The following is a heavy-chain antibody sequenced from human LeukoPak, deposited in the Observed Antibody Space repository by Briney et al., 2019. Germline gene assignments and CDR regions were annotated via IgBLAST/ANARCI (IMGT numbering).Heavy chain of an antibody. J-gene: IGHJ5*02. D-gene: IGHD3-10*01. CDR3: ARDDYRGVTNFDP. V-gene: IGHV4-59*01. CDR2: ISYTGNT. Sequence: SETLSLTCTVSGGSISPYFWSWIRQPPGKGREWIGYISYTGNTNYNPSLKSRVTISVDTSKNQFSLQLTSATAADTAVYYCARDDYRGVTNFDPWGQGTLVTVSS. CDR1: GGSISPYF.